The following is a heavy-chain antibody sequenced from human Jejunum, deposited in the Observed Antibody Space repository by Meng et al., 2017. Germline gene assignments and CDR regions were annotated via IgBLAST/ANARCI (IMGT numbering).Heavy chain of an antibody. CDR3: ARVGLGWSGFDS. CDR1: GESFSNYY. CDR2: ITHSGST. J-gene: IGHJ4*02. D-gene: IGHD6-19*01. V-gene: IGHV4-34*01. Sequence: QVQLQQWGAGLLKPAETLSRTCSVYGESFSNYYWNWIRQAPGKGLEWIGEITHSGSTKYDPSLKSRVTISQDTSKNQFSLQLSSVTAADTAIYYCARVGLGWSGFDSWGQGSLVTVSS.